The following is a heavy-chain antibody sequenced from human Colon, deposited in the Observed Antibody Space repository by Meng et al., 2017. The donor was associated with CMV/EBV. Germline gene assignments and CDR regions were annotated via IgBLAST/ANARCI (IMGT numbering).Heavy chain of an antibody. D-gene: IGHD3-22*01. V-gene: IGHV1-2*02. CDR3: ARDWYPGDRRGSFDY. Sequence: QGRPVQSGAEGKKPGASVKVSCKASEYTFTGYYMHWVRQAPGQGLEWMGWINPNSGGTNYAQKFQGRVTMTRDTSITTAYMELSRLRSDDTAVYYCARDWYPGDRRGSFDYWGQGTLVTVSS. CDR1: EYTFTGYY. CDR2: INPNSGGT. J-gene: IGHJ4*02.